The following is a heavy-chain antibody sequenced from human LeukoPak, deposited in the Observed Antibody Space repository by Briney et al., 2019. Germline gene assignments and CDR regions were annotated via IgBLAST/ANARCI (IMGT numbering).Heavy chain of an antibody. V-gene: IGHV1-69*02. CDR1: GGTFSSYT. Sequence: ASVKVSCKASGGTFSSYTISWVRQAPGQGLEWMGRIIPILGIANYAQKFQGRVTITADKSTSTADMELSSLRSEDTAVYYCARRYDSSGYYGEESWGQGTLVTVSS. CDR3: ARRYDSSGYYGEES. D-gene: IGHD3-22*01. J-gene: IGHJ4*02. CDR2: IIPILGIA.